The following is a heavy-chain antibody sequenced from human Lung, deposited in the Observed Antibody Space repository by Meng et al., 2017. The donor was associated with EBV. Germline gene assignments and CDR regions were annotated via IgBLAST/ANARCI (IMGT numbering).Heavy chain of an antibody. Sequence: QVQHQEPGPGMFKPSQTLSLTCTVSGGSISSGDYFWRCTRQPPGKGLEWIGYIYYSGSTYYNPSLKSRVTISVDTSKNQFSLTLGSVTAADTAVYYCARGPTTYFDYWGQGTLVTVSS. V-gene: IGHV4-30-4*01. D-gene: IGHD4-17*01. CDR3: ARGPTTYFDY. CDR1: GGSISSGDYF. CDR2: IYYSGST. J-gene: IGHJ4*02.